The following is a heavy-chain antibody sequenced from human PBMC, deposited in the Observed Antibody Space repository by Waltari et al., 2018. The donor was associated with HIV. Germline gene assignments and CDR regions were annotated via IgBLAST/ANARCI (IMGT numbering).Heavy chain of an antibody. D-gene: IGHD3-10*01. CDR1: GFTFSSYA. V-gene: IGHV3-23*01. J-gene: IGHJ6*02. CDR2: ISGSGGST. CDR3: AKSQGSGTYYYGMDV. Sequence: EVQLLEYGGGLVQPGGSLRLSCAASGFTFSSYAMSWVRQAPGKGLEWVSAISGSGGSTYYADSVKGRFTISRDNSKNTLYLQMNSLRAEDTAVYYCAKSQGSGTYYYGMDVWGQGTTVTVSS.